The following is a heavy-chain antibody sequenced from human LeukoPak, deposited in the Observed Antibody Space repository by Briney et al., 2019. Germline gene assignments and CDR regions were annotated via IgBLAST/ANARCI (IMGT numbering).Heavy chain of an antibody. CDR3: ARGGYYYDSSGYYT. Sequence: GGSLRLSCVASGFTVSSTYMSWVRQAPGKGLEYVSAISSNGGSTYYANSVKGRFTISRDNSKNTLYLQMGSLRAEDMAVYYCARGGYYYDSSGYYTWGQGTLVTVSS. CDR1: GFTVSSTY. D-gene: IGHD3-22*01. V-gene: IGHV3-64*01. J-gene: IGHJ5*02. CDR2: ISSNGGST.